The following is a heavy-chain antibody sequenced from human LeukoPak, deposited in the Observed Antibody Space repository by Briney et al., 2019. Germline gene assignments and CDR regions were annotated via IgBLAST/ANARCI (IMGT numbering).Heavy chain of an antibody. CDR2: IYPSDSDT. CDR1: EYSFTNYW. Sequence: GESLKISCKGSEYSFTNYWIGWVRQMSGKGLEWMGIIYPSDSDTRYSPSFQGQVTISADKSISTAYLQWSSLKASDTAMYYCARRPGPYDSSGPNAFDIWGQGTMVTVSS. CDR3: ARRPGPYDSSGPNAFDI. V-gene: IGHV5-51*01. D-gene: IGHD3-22*01. J-gene: IGHJ3*02.